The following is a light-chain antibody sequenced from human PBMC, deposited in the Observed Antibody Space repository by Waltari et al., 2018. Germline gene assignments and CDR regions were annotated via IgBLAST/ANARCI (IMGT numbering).Light chain of an antibody. V-gene: IGLV3-21*04. CDR1: NIGSKS. J-gene: IGLJ3*02. Sequence: SYVLTQPPSVSVAPGKKASISCGGNNIGSKSVHWYQQKPGQAPVLVISYDSDRPSGIPERFSGSNSGNTATLTISRVEAGDEADYYCQVWDSSSDHWVFGGGTKLTVL. CDR2: YDS. CDR3: QVWDSSSDHWV.